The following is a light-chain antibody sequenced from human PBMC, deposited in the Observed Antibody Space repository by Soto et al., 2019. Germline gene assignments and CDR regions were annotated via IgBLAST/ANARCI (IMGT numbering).Light chain of an antibody. Sequence: QSALTQPASVSGSPGQSVTISCTGSNSDGGGYDFVSWYQHHPGKAPKLILYEVTKRPSGVSNRFSGSKSGNTASLTISGHPAEDDADYYCSLHTSTIALEVIFGAGTKVTGL. CDR3: SLHTSTIALEVI. V-gene: IGLV2-14*01. J-gene: IGLJ2*01. CDR2: EVT. CDR1: NSDGGGYDF.